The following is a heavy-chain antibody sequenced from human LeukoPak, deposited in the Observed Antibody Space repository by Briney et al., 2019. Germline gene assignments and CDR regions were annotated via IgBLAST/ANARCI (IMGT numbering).Heavy chain of an antibody. Sequence: SETLSLTCTVSGGSISSYYWSWIRQPPGKGLEWIGYIYYSGSTNYNPSLKSRVTISVDTSKNQFSLKLSSVTAADTAVYYCARQSITMVRGVMGNFDYWGQGTLVTVSS. V-gene: IGHV4-59*08. D-gene: IGHD3-10*01. CDR1: GGSISSYY. CDR2: IYYSGST. CDR3: ARQSITMVRGVMGNFDY. J-gene: IGHJ4*02.